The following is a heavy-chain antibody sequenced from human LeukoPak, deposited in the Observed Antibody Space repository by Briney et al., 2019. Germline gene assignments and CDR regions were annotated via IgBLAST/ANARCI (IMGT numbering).Heavy chain of an antibody. J-gene: IGHJ4*02. V-gene: IGHV3-49*04. Sequence: GGSLRVSCTASGFTFGDYAMSWVRQAPGKGLEWVGFIRSKVYGGTTEYAASVKGRFTISRDDSKSLAYLQMNRLKTEDTAVYYCTRDRLYWDYWGQGTLVTVSS. D-gene: IGHD3-16*02. CDR3: TRDRLYWDY. CDR2: IRSKVYGGTT. CDR1: GFTFGDYA.